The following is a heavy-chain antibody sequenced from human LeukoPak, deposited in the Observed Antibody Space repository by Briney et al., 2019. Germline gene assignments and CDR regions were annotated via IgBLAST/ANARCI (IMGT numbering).Heavy chain of an antibody. CDR3: AKALGMFDYYYGMGV. D-gene: IGHD7-27*01. Sequence: PGGSLRLSCAASGFTFDDYAMHWVRQAPGKGLEWVSGISWNSGSIGYADSVKGRFTISRDNAKNSLYLQMNSLRAEDTALYYCAKALGMFDYYYGMGVWGQGTTVTVSS. V-gene: IGHV3-9*01. CDR1: GFTFDDYA. J-gene: IGHJ6*02. CDR2: ISWNSGSI.